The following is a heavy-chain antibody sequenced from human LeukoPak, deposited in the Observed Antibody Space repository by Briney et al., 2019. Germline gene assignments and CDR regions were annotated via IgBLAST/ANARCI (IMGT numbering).Heavy chain of an antibody. CDR1: GGTFSSYA. J-gene: IGHJ3*02. CDR2: IIPTLGIA. V-gene: IGHV1-69*04. D-gene: IGHD2-15*01. Sequence: SVKVSCKASGGTFSSYAISWVRQAPGQGLEWMGRIIPTLGIANYAQSFQGRVTITADKSTSTAYMELRSLRSVDTAVYYCARDEDLGKGYCSGGNYVSTFDIWGQGTMVTVAS. CDR3: ARDEDLGKGYCSGGNYVSTFDI.